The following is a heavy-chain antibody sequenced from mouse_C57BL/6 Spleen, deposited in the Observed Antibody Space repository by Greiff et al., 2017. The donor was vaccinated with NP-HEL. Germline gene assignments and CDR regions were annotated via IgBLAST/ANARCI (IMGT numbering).Heavy chain of an antibody. Sequence: EVQLQQSGAELVRPGSSVQMSCKTSGYTFTSYGINWVQQRPGQGLEWIGYIYIGNGYTASNEKFKGKATLTSDTSSSTAYMQLSSLTSEDSAIYFCAKDGYYWYCDVWGTGTTVTVSS. CDR3: AKDGYYWYCDV. CDR2: IYIGNGYT. CDR1: GYTFTSYG. J-gene: IGHJ1*03. D-gene: IGHD2-3*01. V-gene: IGHV1-58*01.